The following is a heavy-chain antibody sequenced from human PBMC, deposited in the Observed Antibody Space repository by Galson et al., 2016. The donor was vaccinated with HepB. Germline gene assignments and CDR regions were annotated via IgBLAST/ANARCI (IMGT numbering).Heavy chain of an antibody. V-gene: IGHV3-23*01. CDR3: AKDKSGAVAGIGRLDL. Sequence: SLRLSCAASGFSFSSHGMSWVRQAPGKGLEWVSVISGSGRSTYYADSVKGRFTISRDNPKSTLFLQMNSLRAEDTALYYCAKDKSGAVAGIGRLDLWGRSTQVSVSS. CDR2: ISGSGRST. CDR1: GFSFSSHG. D-gene: IGHD6-13*01. J-gene: IGHJ2*01.